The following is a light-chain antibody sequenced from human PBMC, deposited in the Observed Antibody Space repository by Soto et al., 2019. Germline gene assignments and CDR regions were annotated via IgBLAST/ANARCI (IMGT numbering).Light chain of an antibody. CDR1: QSVSSSY. CDR2: GAS. J-gene: IGKJ3*01. Sequence: EIVLTQSPGTLSLSPGERATLSCRASQSVSSSYLAWYQQKPGQAPRLLIYGASSRATGIPDRFSXSGXGXDXTLTISRLEPEDFAVYYCQQYGSSPPTFGPGTKVDIK. CDR3: QQYGSSPPT. V-gene: IGKV3-20*01.